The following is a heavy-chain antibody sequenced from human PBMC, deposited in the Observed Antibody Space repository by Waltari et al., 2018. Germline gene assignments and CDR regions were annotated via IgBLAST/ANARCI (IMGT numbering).Heavy chain of an antibody. D-gene: IGHD6-19*01. J-gene: IGHJ4*02. V-gene: IGHV3-11*05. CDR3: AREASGWTTHLDN. Sequence: QVQLVESGGGLVKPGGSLRLSCAVSGFTFGDYFMPWIRPAPRKGLEWGSYISGRRLSTDYSDSLKGRFTISRDKAKNSLCLQMNSLRDEDTAVYYWAREASGWTTHLDNWGQGTLVAVSS. CDR1: GFTFGDYF. CDR2: ISGRRLST.